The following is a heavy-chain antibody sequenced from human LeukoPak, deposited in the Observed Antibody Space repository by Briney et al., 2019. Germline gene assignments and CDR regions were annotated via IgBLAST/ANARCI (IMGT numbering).Heavy chain of an antibody. CDR1: GFTFSDYN. V-gene: IGHV3-33*08. CDR2: IWYDASDR. CDR3: ARGSPFTMVRGVIETDY. J-gene: IGHJ4*02. D-gene: IGHD3-10*01. Sequence: GGSLRLSCAASGFTFSDYNMHWVRQAPGKGLEWVAVIWYDASDRYYADSVKGRFTISRDNSKNTLFLQMNSLRAEDTAVYYCARGSPFTMVRGVIETDYWGQGTLVTVSS.